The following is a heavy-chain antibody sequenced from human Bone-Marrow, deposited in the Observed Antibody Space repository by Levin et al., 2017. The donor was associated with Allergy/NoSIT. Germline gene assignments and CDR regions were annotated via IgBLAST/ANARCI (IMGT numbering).Heavy chain of an antibody. D-gene: IGHD5-18*01. J-gene: IGHJ4*02. V-gene: IGHV3-48*02. CDR2: IGYSGTTI. Sequence: LSLTCAASGFPFGSFTMVWVRQAPGKGLEWISYIGYSGTTIYYAESVKGRFTISRDNAKNTLYLQMSSLRDEDTAVYYCAKVGTRGNGYGLHWGQGTLVTVSS. CDR3: AKVGTRGNGYGLH. CDR1: GFPFGSFT.